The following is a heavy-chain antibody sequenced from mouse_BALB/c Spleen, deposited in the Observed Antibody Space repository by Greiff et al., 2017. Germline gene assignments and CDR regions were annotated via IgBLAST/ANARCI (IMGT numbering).Heavy chain of an antibody. CDR1: GYSITSDYA. Sequence: VQLKESGPGLVKPSQSLSLTCTVTGYSITSDYAWNWIRQFPGNKLEWMGYISYSGSTSYNPSLKSRISITRDTSKNQFFLQLNSVTTEDTATYYCARSLGLRSSWFAYWGQGTLVTVSA. J-gene: IGHJ3*01. CDR2: ISYSGST. CDR3: ARSLGLRSSWFAY. V-gene: IGHV3-2*02. D-gene: IGHD3-3*01.